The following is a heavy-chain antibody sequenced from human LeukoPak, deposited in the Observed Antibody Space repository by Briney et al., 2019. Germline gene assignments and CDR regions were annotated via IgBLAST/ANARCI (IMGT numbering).Heavy chain of an antibody. CDR2: TYYSGST. CDR3: ARDRSIGWGYGGNPPLY. CDR1: GGSISSSSYY. D-gene: IGHD4-23*01. V-gene: IGHV4-39*07. Sequence: SETLSLTCTVSGGSISSSSYYWGWIRQPPGKGLEWIGSTYYSGSTYYNPSLKSRVTISVDTSKNQFSLKLSSVTAADTAVYYCARDRSIGWGYGGNPPLYWGQGTLVTVSS. J-gene: IGHJ4*02.